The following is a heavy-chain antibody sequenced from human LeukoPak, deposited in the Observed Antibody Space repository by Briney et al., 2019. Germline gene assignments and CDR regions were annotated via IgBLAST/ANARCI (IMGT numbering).Heavy chain of an antibody. CDR3: AKDGPPRMTAYYYDSSGPLH. D-gene: IGHD3-22*01. CDR1: GFTFSSYG. Sequence: GGSLRLSCAASGFTFSSYGMHWVRQAPGKGLEWVAFIRYDGSNKYYADSVKGRFTISRDNSKNTLYLQMNSLRAEDTAVYYCAKDGPPRMTAYYYDSSGPLHWGQGTLVTVSS. CDR2: IRYDGSNK. V-gene: IGHV3-30*02. J-gene: IGHJ1*01.